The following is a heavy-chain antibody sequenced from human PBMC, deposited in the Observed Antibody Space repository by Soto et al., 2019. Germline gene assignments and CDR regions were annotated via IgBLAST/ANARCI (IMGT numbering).Heavy chain of an antibody. J-gene: IGHJ4*02. D-gene: IGHD5-18*01. CDR3: ARAERVQLWLIY. CDR1: GGSISSYY. Sequence: SETLSLTCTVSGGSISSYYWSWIRQPPGKGLEWIGYIYYSGSTNYNPSLKSRVTISVDTSKNQFSLKLSSVTAADTAVYYCARAERVQLWLIYWGQGTLVTVSS. CDR2: IYYSGST. V-gene: IGHV4-59*01.